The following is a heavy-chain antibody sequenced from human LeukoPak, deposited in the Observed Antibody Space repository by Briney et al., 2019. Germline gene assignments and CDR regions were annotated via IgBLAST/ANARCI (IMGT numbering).Heavy chain of an antibody. D-gene: IGHD4-17*01. CDR2: ISGSGGST. V-gene: IGHV3-23*01. J-gene: IGHJ1*01. Sequence: GGSLRLSCAASGFTFNIYAMTWVRQAPGKGLEWVSAISGSGGSTYYADSVKGRFTISRDNSKNTLYLQMNSLRAEDTAVYYCAREGDYGDRNFQHWGQGTLVTVSS. CDR3: AREGDYGDRNFQH. CDR1: GFTFNIYA.